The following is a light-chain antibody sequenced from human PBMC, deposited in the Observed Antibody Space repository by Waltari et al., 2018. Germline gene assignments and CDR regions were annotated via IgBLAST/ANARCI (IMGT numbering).Light chain of an antibody. Sequence: QSALSQPASVSGSPGQSITISCTGSSSDVGGDDSVPWYQDTPGQAPKVIIYDVNNRPSGVSDRFSGSKSGNTASLTISGLQAEDEANYYCCSQSTYNGVIFGGGTKLTVL. J-gene: IGLJ2*01. V-gene: IGLV2-14*03. CDR1: SSDVGGDDS. CDR2: DVN. CDR3: CSQSTYNGVI.